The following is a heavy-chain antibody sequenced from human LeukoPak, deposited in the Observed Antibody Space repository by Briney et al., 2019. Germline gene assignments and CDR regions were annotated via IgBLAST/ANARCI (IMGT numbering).Heavy chain of an antibody. V-gene: IGHV4-34*01. CDR2: INHSGST. Sequence: ASETLSLTCAVYGGAFSGYYWSWIRQPPGKGLESIGEINHSGSTNYNPSLKSRVTISVDTSKNQFSLKLSSVTAADTAVYYCAIQRWLQFHWGQGTLVTVSS. CDR1: GGAFSGYY. D-gene: IGHD5-24*01. CDR3: AIQRWLQFH. J-gene: IGHJ4*02.